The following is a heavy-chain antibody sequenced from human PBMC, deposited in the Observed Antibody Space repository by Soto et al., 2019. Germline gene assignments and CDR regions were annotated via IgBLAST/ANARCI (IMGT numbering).Heavy chain of an antibody. CDR2: IYYSGST. CDR3: ARGDYYDSRGYYALAGDAY. Sequence: SETVSLTCTVSGGSISRYYWSWIRQPPGKGLEWIGYIYYSGSTNYNPSLKSRVTISVDTSKNQFSLKLSSVTAADTAVYYCARGDYYDSRGYYALAGDAYWGQGTLVTVSA. J-gene: IGHJ4*02. D-gene: IGHD3-22*01. CDR1: GGSISRYY. V-gene: IGHV4-59*01.